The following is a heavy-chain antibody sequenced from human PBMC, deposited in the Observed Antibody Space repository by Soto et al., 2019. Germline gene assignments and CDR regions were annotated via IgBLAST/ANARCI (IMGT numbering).Heavy chain of an antibody. CDR3: AKEPVPTQRLRNWFDP. J-gene: IGHJ5*02. CDR1: GFTFSSYA. V-gene: IGHV3-23*01. Sequence: GGSLRLSCAASGFTFSSYAMSWVRQAPGKGLEWVSAISGSGGSTYYADSVKGRFTISRDNSKNTLYLQMNSLRAEDTAVYYCAKEPVPTQRLRNWFDPWGQGTLVTVSS. D-gene: IGHD4-17*01. CDR2: ISGSGGST.